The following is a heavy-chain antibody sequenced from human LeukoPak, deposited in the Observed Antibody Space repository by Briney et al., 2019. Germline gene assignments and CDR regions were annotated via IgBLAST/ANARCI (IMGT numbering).Heavy chain of an antibody. CDR1: GFTFSTYA. D-gene: IGHD6-13*01. CDR3: AKGGRAAGNDYFDY. CDR2: ISASGVST. J-gene: IGHJ4*02. V-gene: IGHV3-23*01. Sequence: GGSLRLSCAASGFTFSTYAMSWVRQAPGKGLEWVSAISASGVSTYYADSVKGRFTISRDNSKSTLFLQMNSLRAEDTAVYYCAKGGRAAGNDYFDYWGQGTLVTVSS.